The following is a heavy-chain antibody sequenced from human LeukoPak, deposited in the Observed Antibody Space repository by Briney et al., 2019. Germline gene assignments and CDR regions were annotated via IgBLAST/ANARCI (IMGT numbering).Heavy chain of an antibody. D-gene: IGHD3-3*01. V-gene: IGHV1-24*01. Sequence: ASVKVSCKVSGYTLTELSMHWVRQAPGKGLEWMGGFDPEDGETIYAQKFQGRVTMTEDTSTDTAYMELNSLRSEDTAVYYCATAPRYDFWSGYYFDYWGQGTLVTVSS. J-gene: IGHJ4*02. CDR2: FDPEDGET. CDR1: GYTLTELS. CDR3: ATAPRYDFWSGYYFDY.